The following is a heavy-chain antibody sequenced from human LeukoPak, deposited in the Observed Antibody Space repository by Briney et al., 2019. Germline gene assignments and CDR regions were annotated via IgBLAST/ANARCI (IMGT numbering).Heavy chain of an antibody. CDR3: ARALDFYATDY. V-gene: IGHV3-7*01. CDR2: IAKDGYWI. Sequence: VGSLRLSCAASGFSLTGYLMSWVRQAPGQGLGWVANIAKDGYWIHYADSVRGRFTISTDNAKNSLSLRMNSLRADDTAIYYYARALDFYATDYWGQGTLVTVAS. CDR1: GFSLTGYL. J-gene: IGHJ4*02. D-gene: IGHD2/OR15-2a*01.